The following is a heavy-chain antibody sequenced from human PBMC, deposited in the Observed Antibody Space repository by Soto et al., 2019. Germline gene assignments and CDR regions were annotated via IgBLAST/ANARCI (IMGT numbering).Heavy chain of an antibody. CDR3: AKTTDGWFSAFEI. Sequence: SLRLSCAASGFTFSSYAMSWVRQAPGKGLEWVSAISGSGTTAYYADSVKGRFIFSRDNPKNTMYLQMNSLRAEDTAVYFCAKTTDGWFSAFEIWGQGTVVTVSS. CDR2: ISGSGTTA. CDR1: GFTFSSYA. V-gene: IGHV3-23*01. J-gene: IGHJ3*02. D-gene: IGHD6-19*01.